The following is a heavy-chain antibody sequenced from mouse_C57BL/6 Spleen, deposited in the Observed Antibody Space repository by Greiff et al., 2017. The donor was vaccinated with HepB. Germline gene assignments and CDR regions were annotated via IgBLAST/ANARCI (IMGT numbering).Heavy chain of an antibody. CDR1: GYSITSGYY. D-gene: IGHD2-2*01. Sequence: VQLKESGPGLVKPSQSLSLTCSVTGYSITSGYYWNWIRQFPGNKLEWMGYISYDGSNNYNPSLKNRISITRDTSKNQFFLKLNSVTTEDTATYYCARDRYGYEPFAYWGQGTLVTVSA. V-gene: IGHV3-6*01. CDR3: ARDRYGYEPFAY. CDR2: ISYDGSN. J-gene: IGHJ3*01.